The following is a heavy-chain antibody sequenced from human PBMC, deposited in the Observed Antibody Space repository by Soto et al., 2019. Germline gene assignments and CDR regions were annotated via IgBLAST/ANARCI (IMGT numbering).Heavy chain of an antibody. CDR3: ASSSLYGMEV. V-gene: IGHV4-30-4*01. J-gene: IGHJ6*02. Sequence: LSLTCSVSGGSISSGYYYWSWIRQPPGKGLEWIGNIYYSGNTYYNPSLKSRLIISIDTSKNQCSLKVGSVTAADAAVYYCASSSLYGMEVWGQGTTVTVSS. CDR2: IYYSGNT. CDR1: GGSISSGYYY.